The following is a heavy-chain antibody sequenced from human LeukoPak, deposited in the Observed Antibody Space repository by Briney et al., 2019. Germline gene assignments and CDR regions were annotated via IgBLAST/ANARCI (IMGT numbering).Heavy chain of an antibody. J-gene: IGHJ6*02. Sequence: SVKVSCKASGGTFSSYAISWVRQAPGQGLEWMGRIIPILGIANYAQKFQGRVTITADKSTSTAYMELSSLRSEDTAVYYCARSEPPGTYWGVYYGMDVWGQGTTVTVSS. CDR2: IIPILGIA. CDR1: GGTFSSYA. CDR3: ARSEPPGTYWGVYYGMDV. V-gene: IGHV1-69*04. D-gene: IGHD1-1*01.